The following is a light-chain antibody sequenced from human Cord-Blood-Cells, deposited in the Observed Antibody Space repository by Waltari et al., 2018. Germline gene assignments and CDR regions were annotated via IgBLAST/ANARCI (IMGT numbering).Light chain of an antibody. Sequence: QSALTPPASVSGSPGQPITIPCTGTSSDVGGYNYVPWYQQHPGKAPKLMIYDVSNRPSGVSNRFSGSKSGNTASLTISGLQAEDEADYYCSSYTSSSTLYVFGTGTKVTVL. CDR1: SSDVGGYNY. CDR2: DVS. CDR3: SSYTSSSTLYV. V-gene: IGLV2-14*01. J-gene: IGLJ1*01.